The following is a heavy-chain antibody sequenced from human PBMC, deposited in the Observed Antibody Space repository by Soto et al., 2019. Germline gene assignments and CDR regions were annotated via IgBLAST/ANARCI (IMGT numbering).Heavy chain of an antibody. D-gene: IGHD6-6*01. CDR2: ISYDGSNK. CDR1: GFTFSTHA. CDR3: ARDRGKQSSSSDY. Sequence: QVQLVESGGGVVQPGRSLRLSCAASGFTFSTHAMHWVRQAPGKGLEWVAVISYDGSNKYYADSVKGRFTISRDNSKNTLYLQMNSLRSEDTSVSYCARDRGKQSSSSDYWGQGTLVTVSS. J-gene: IGHJ4*02. V-gene: IGHV3-30-3*01.